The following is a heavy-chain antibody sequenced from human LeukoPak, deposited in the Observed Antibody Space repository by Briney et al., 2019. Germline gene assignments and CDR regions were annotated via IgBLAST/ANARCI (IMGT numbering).Heavy chain of an antibody. D-gene: IGHD1/OR15-1a*01. CDR1: GFTVSSDY. CDR3: ARVKTARTNWFDP. CDR2: IYSGGSI. V-gene: IGHV3-66*01. Sequence: GGSLRLSCAASGFTVSSDYMSWVRQAPGKGLEWVSVIYSGGSIYYADSVKGRFTISRDNSKNTVYLQMNSLRAEDTAVYYCARVKTARTNWFDPWGQGTLVTVSS. J-gene: IGHJ5*02.